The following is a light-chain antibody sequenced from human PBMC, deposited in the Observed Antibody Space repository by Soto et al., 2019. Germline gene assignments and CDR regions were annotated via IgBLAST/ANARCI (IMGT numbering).Light chain of an antibody. CDR1: SSDVGGYNY. J-gene: IGLJ1*01. V-gene: IGLV2-11*01. CDR2: DVS. CDR3: FSNARSNTYV. Sequence: QSALTQPRSVSGSPGQSVIISCTGTSSDVGGYNYVSWYQHHPGKAPKLIIYDVSKWPSGVPDRFSGSKSGNTASLTISGLQAEDEADYYCFSNARSNTYVFGTGTKLTVL.